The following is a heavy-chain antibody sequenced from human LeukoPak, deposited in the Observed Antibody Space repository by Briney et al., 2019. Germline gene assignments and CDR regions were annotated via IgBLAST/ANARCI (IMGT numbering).Heavy chain of an antibody. CDR3: AKQRAIAAAGTDY. V-gene: IGHV3-11*01. CDR1: GFTFSDYY. J-gene: IGHJ4*02. CDR2: ISSSGSTI. Sequence: PGGSLRLSCAASGFTFSDYYMSWIRQAPGKGLEWVSYISSSGSTIYYADSVKGRFTISRDNSKNTLYLQMNSLRAEDTAVYYCAKQRAIAAAGTDYWGQGTLVTVSS. D-gene: IGHD6-13*01.